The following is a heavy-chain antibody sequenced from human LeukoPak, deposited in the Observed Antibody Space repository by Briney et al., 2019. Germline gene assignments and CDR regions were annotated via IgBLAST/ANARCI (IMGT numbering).Heavy chain of an antibody. J-gene: IGHJ4*02. CDR1: GFTVSSNS. CDR3: AKVAKYYYGSETYYFFEH. CDR2: IYSGGNT. V-gene: IGHV3-66*01. D-gene: IGHD3-10*01. Sequence: GGSLRLSCTVSGFTVSSNSMSWVRQAPGKGLEWVSFIYSGGNTHYSDSVKGRFTISRDNAKNSLYLQMNSLRAEDTAVYYCAKVAKYYYGSETYYFFEHWGPGTPVTASS.